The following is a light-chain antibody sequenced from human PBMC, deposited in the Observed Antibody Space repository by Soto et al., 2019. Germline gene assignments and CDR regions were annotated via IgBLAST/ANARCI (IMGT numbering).Light chain of an antibody. CDR3: QQYAASPRT. CDR2: GAS. J-gene: IGKJ1*01. V-gene: IGKV3-20*01. Sequence: EGVLTQSPGTLSLSPGQRATLCCRPSQSISNNYLAWYQQTPGQAPRLLIYGASSRATGIPDRFSGSGSATDFTLTISRLEPEDFAVYYCQQYAASPRTFGQGTKVDI. CDR1: QSISNNY.